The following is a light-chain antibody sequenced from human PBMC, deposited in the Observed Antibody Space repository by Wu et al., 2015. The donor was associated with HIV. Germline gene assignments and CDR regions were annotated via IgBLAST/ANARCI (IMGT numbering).Light chain of an antibody. CDR1: HNIKHW. CDR3: QQYSYWPYT. CDR2: KAS. Sequence: DIQMTQSPSTLSASVGDRVTITCRASHNIKHWLSWYQQKPGKAPKLLIFKASNLESGVPLRFSGSGSETEFTLTISSLQPDDLAIYHCQQYSYWPYTFGQGTKLEI. J-gene: IGKJ2*01. V-gene: IGKV1-5*03.